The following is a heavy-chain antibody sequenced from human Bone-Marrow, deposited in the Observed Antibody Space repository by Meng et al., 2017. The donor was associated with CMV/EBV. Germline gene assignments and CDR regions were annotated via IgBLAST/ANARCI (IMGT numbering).Heavy chain of an antibody. Sequence: GGSLRLSCAASGFTFSSYWMHWVRQAPGKGLVWVSRINSDGSSTSYADSVKGRFTISRDNAKNSLYLQMNSLRTEDTALYYCVKEEKNKYCSGCYRNYGMDVWGQGTTVTVSS. CDR1: GFTFSSYW. CDR2: INSDGSST. CDR3: VKEEKNKYCSGCYRNYGMDV. D-gene: IGHD2-15*01. J-gene: IGHJ6*02. V-gene: IGHV3-74*01.